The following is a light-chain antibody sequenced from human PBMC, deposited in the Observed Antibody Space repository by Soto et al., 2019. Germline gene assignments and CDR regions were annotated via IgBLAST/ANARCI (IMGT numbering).Light chain of an antibody. CDR1: SSDVVTYNL. J-gene: IGLJ1*01. CDR2: EGT. Sequence: QSVLTHPASVSWSPGHAISISCTGTSSDVVTYNLVSWYQQHPGKAPTVLIYEGTKRPSGVSNRFSGSKSGNTASLTISGLQTEDEADYYCYSFAGSTTFSYVFGPGTKVTAL. CDR3: YSFAGSTTFSYV. V-gene: IGLV2-23*03.